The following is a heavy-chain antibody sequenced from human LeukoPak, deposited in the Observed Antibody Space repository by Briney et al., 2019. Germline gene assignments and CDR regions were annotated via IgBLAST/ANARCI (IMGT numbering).Heavy chain of an antibody. CDR2: INPNSGGT. CDR3: ARPGDCSSTSCYYFGFDP. Sequence: ASVKVSCKASVYTFTRYYMHWVRQAPGQGLEWMGWINPNSGGTSYAQKFQGRVTMTRDTSISTAYMELSRLRSDDTAVYYCARPGDCSSTSCYYFGFDPWGQGTLVTVSS. D-gene: IGHD2-2*01. J-gene: IGHJ5*02. CDR1: VYTFTRYY. V-gene: IGHV1-2*02.